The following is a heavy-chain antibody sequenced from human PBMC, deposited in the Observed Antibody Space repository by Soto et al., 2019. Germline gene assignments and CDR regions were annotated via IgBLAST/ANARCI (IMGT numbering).Heavy chain of an antibody. V-gene: IGHV3-30*18. D-gene: IGHD2-21*02. CDR2: IFSDGSKR. Sequence: QVQLAESGGGVVQPGRSLRLSCAASGFMFSLYDMHWVRQTPGKGLEWVSVIFSDGSKRYYADSVQDRFTISRDNSKNTLYLQMDSLTPEDTAVYYCGKDDLAIKGGARVVGTGPVGELWGRGTLVTVSS. CDR3: GKDDLAIKGGARVVGTGPVGEL. J-gene: IGHJ4*02. CDR1: GFMFSLYD.